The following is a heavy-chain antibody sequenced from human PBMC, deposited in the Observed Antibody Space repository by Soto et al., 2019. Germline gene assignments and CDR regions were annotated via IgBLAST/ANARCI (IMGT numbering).Heavy chain of an antibody. D-gene: IGHD5-12*01. J-gene: IGHJ4*02. CDR1: GFTFDDYA. V-gene: IGHV3-9*01. CDR3: AKDREYSGYDYKGYFDY. Sequence: PGGSLRLSCAASGFTFDDYAMHWVRQAPGKGLEWVSGISWNSGSIGYADSVKGRFTISRDNAKNSLYLQMNSLRAEDTALYYCAKDREYSGYDYKGYFDYWGQGTLVTVSS. CDR2: ISWNSGSI.